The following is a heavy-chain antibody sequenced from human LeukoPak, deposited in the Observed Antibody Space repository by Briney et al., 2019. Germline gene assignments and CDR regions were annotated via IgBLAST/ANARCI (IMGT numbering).Heavy chain of an antibody. D-gene: IGHD4-17*01. CDR1: GFTFSSYS. J-gene: IGHJ4*02. Sequence: GGSLRLSCAASGFTFSSYSMNWVRQTPGKGLEWVSSISTTSSFIYYADSVKGRFTVSRDYAKNSLFLQMTSLRAEDTAVYYCARVAYGDYYFDYWGQGTLVTVSS. V-gene: IGHV3-21*01. CDR3: ARVAYGDYYFDY. CDR2: ISTTSSFI.